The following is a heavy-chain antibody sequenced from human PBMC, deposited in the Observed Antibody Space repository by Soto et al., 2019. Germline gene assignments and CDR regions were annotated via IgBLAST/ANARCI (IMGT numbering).Heavy chain of an antibody. CDR3: ASGKDYAEGGY. J-gene: IGHJ4*02. CDR1: GFTFSSYS. CDR2: ISSSSSTI. D-gene: IGHD4-17*01. V-gene: IGHV3-48*02. Sequence: EVQLVESGGGLVQPGGSLRLSCAASGFTFSSYSMNWVRQAPGKGLEWVLYISSSSSTIYYADSVKGRFTISRDNAKNALYLQMNRLRDEDTAVYYCASGKDYAEGGYWGQGTLVTVSS.